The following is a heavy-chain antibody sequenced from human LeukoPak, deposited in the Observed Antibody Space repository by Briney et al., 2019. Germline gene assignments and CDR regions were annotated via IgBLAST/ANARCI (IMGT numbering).Heavy chain of an antibody. CDR2: INPNNGDT. D-gene: IGHD1-26*01. CDR1: GYSFTAQY. J-gene: IGHJ5*02. V-gene: IGHV1-2*02. CDR3: ARGSGSYYVRWFDP. Sequence: GASVKVSCKASGYSFTAQYMHWLRQAPGQGLEWMGWINPNNGDTKYAQSFLGRVIMTRDTSTTTAYMELSSLRSDDTAVYFCARGSGSYYVRWFDPWGQATLVTVSS.